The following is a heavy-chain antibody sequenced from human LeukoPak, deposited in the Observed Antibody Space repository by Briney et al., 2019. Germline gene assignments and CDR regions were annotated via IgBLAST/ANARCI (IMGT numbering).Heavy chain of an antibody. CDR2: IYYSGST. D-gene: IGHD5-18*01. V-gene: IGHV4-39*07. Sequence: PSETLSLTCTVSGGSISSSSYYWGWIRQPPGKGLEWIGSIYYSGSTYYNPSLKSRVTISVDTSKNQFSLKLSSVTAADTAVYYCARGAHSYGYNWFDPWGQGTLVTVSS. CDR1: GGSISSSSYY. J-gene: IGHJ5*02. CDR3: ARGAHSYGYNWFDP.